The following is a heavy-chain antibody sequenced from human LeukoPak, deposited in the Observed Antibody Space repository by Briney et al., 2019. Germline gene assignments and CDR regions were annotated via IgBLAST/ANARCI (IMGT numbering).Heavy chain of an antibody. CDR3: ARVGGATIPYFDY. CDR2: ISYDGSNK. CDR1: GFTFSSYA. Sequence: GGSLRLSCAASGFTFSSYAMHWVRQAPGMGLEWVAVISYDGSNKYYADSVKGRFTISRDNSKNTLYLQMNSLRAEDTAVYYCARVGGATIPYFDYWGQGTLVTVYS. J-gene: IGHJ4*02. D-gene: IGHD1-26*01. V-gene: IGHV3-30*04.